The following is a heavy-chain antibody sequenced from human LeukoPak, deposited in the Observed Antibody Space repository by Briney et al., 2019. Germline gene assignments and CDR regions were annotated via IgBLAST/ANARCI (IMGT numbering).Heavy chain of an antibody. CDR3: ARVDYGSGSYYNGYYFDY. V-gene: IGHV4-34*01. D-gene: IGHD3-10*01. CDR2: ISHSGST. J-gene: IGHJ4*02. CDR1: GGSFSGYY. Sequence: SETLSLTCAVYGGSFSGYYWSWIRQPPGKGLEWIGEISHSGSTNYNPSLKSRVTISVDTSKNQFSLKLSSVTAADTAVYYCARVDYGSGSYYNGYYFDYWGQGTLVTVSS.